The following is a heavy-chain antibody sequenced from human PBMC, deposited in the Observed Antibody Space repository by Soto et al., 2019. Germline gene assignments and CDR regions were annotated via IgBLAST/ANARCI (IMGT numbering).Heavy chain of an antibody. CDR2: IVVGSGNT. D-gene: IGHD2-8*01. V-gene: IGHV1-58*01. Sequence: SVKVSCKASGFTFTSSAVQWVRQARGQRLEWIGWIVVGSGNTNYAQKFQERVTITRDMSTSTAYMELSSLRSEDTAVYYCPGEHTMMVYYYDMDVWGQGTTVTVSS. CDR3: PGEHTMMVYYYDMDV. J-gene: IGHJ6*02. CDR1: GFTFTSSA.